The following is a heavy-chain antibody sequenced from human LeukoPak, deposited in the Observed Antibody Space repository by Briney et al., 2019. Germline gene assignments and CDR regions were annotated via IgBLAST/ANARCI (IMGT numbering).Heavy chain of an antibody. J-gene: IGHJ6*02. CDR1: GGSISSGGYY. Sequence: SETLSLTCTVSGGSISSGGYYWSWIRQHPGKGLEWIGYIYYSGSTNYNPSLKSRVTISVDTSKNQLSLKLSSVTAADTAVYYCARDSMVRVEWYGMDVWGQGTTVTVSS. D-gene: IGHD3-10*01. CDR2: IYYSGST. V-gene: IGHV4-61*08. CDR3: ARDSMVRVEWYGMDV.